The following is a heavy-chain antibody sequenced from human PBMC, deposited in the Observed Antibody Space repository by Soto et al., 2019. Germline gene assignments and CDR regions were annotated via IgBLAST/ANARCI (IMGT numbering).Heavy chain of an antibody. D-gene: IGHD1-1*01. CDR1: GFDFSDFH. J-gene: IGHJ4*02. V-gene: IGHV3-11*03. CDR2: IGSSLGHT. Sequence: GGSLRLSCVASGFDFSDFHISWVRQPPGTGLEWISYIGSSLGHTDYAESVKGRFTISRDNAKISVFLEMSDLRSDETAVSYCAANWNFGLNFWGQGTLVTVSS. CDR3: AANWNFGLNF.